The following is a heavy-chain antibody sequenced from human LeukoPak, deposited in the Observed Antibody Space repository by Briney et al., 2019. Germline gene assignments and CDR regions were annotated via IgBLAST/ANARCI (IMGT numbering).Heavy chain of an antibody. D-gene: IGHD4-17*01. Sequence: GASVKVSCMASGYTFTSYAMNWVRQAPGQGLEWMGWINTNTGNPTYAQGLTGRFVFSLDTSVSTAYLQISSLKAEDTAVYYCARLKRGYGLDAFDIWGQGTMVTVSS. CDR3: ARLKRGYGLDAFDI. CDR1: GYTFTSYA. V-gene: IGHV7-4-1*02. CDR2: INTNTGNP. J-gene: IGHJ3*02.